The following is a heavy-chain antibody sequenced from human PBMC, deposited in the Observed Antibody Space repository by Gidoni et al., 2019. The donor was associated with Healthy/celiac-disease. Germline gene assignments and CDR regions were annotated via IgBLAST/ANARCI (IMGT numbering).Heavy chain of an antibody. CDR2: INHSGST. V-gene: IGHV4-34*01. CDR3: ARLGHSSGWFTDI. Sequence: QVQLQQWGAALLKPSETRSLTCAVYGGSFSGYYWSWIRQPPGKGLEWIGEINHSGSTNYNPSLKSRVTIAVDTSKNQVSLKLSSVTAADTAVYYCARLGHSSGWFTDIWGQGTMVTVSS. CDR1: GGSFSGYY. J-gene: IGHJ3*02. D-gene: IGHD6-19*01.